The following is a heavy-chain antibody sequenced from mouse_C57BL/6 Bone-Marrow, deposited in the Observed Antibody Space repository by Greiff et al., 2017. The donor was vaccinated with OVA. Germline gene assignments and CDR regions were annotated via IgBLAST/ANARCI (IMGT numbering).Heavy chain of an antibody. CDR3: ARYYGTHWYFDV. CDR2: IHPNSGST. Sequence: QVQLQQPGAELVKPGASVKLSCKASGYTFTSYWMHWVKQRPGQGLEWIGMIHPNSGSTNYNEKFKSKATLTVDKSSSTAYMQLSSLTSEHSAVDDCARYYGTHWYFDVWGTGTTVTVSS. V-gene: IGHV1-64*01. D-gene: IGHD2-1*01. J-gene: IGHJ1*03. CDR1: GYTFTSYW.